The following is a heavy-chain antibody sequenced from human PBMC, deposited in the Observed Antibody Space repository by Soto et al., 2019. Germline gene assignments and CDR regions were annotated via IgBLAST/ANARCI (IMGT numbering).Heavy chain of an antibody. CDR2: IYYSGST. V-gene: IGHV4-59*01. CDR3: AGMKGYDGSGDPGTLLAY. Sequence: ETLSLSCTVSGGSISSYYWSWIRQPPGKGLEWIGYIYYSGSTNYNPSLKSRVTISVDTSKNQFSLKLSSVTAADTAVYYCAGMKGYDGSGDPGTLLAYGGKGTLDPVSS. D-gene: IGHD3-22*01. CDR1: GGSISSYY. J-gene: IGHJ4*02.